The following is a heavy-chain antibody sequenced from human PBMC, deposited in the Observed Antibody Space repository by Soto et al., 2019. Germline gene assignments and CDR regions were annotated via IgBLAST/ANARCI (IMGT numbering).Heavy chain of an antibody. CDR2: IWYDGSNK. D-gene: IGHD6-19*01. CDR3: ARDQSSAVAGKPHLHFDY. J-gene: IGHJ4*02. V-gene: IGHV3-33*01. CDR1: GFTFSSYG. Sequence: QVQLVESGGGVVQPGRSLRLSCAASGFTFSSYGMHWVRQAPGKGLEWVAVIWYDGSNKYYADSVKGRFTISRDNSKNTLYLQMNSLRAEDTAVYYCARDQSSAVAGKPHLHFDYWGQGTLVTVSS.